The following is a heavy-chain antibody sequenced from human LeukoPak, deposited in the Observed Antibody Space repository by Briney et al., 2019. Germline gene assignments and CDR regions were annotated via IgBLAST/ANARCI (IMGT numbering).Heavy chain of an antibody. J-gene: IGHJ4*02. Sequence: GRSLRLSCAASGFTFSSFGMHWVRQAPGKGLEWVAVIWNDGSNNYYADSVKGRFTISRDNAKNSLYLQMNSLRDEDTAVYYCARDFRFASDYWGQGTLVTVSS. V-gene: IGHV3-33*01. CDR2: IWNDGSNN. CDR1: GFTFSSFG. CDR3: ARDFRFASDY. D-gene: IGHD3-3*01.